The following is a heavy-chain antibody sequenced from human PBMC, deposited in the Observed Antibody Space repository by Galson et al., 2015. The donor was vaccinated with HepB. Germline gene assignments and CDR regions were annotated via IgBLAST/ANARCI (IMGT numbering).Heavy chain of an antibody. CDR3: TTTGGGDFDY. Sequence: SLRLSCAASGFTFRNAWMTWVRQAPGKGLEWVGRIKSRTDGGTTDYAAPVKGRFTISRDDSKKALFLQVKSLKTEDTATYYCTTTGGGDFDYWGQGTLVTVSS. CDR1: GFTFRNAW. J-gene: IGHJ4*02. V-gene: IGHV3-15*01. CDR2: IKSRTDGGTT. D-gene: IGHD3-16*01.